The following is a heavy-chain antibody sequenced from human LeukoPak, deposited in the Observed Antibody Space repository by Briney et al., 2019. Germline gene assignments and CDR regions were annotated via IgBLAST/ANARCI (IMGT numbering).Heavy chain of an antibody. D-gene: IGHD3-3*01. CDR2: IYTSGST. Sequence: SQTLSLTCTVSGGSISSGSYYWSWIRQPAGKGPEWIGRIYTSGSTNYNPSLKSRVTISVDTSKNQFSLKLSSVTAADTAVYYCARDRDFWSGYYYYYYYMDVWGKGTTVTVSS. CDR3: ARDRDFWSGYYYYYYYMDV. V-gene: IGHV4-61*02. CDR1: GGSISSGSYY. J-gene: IGHJ6*03.